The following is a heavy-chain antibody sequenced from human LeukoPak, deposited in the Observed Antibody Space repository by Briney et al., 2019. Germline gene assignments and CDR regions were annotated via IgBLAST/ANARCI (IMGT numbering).Heavy chain of an antibody. J-gene: IGHJ4*02. CDR2: ISWDGGST. V-gene: IGHV3-43D*03. D-gene: IGHD3-22*01. Sequence: GGSLRLSSAASGFTFDDYAMHWVRQAPGKGLEWVSLISWDGGSTYYADSVKGRFTISRDNSKNSLYLQMNSLGAEDTALYYCAKGAGDSSGYWDYWGQGPLVTVSS. CDR1: GFTFDDYA. CDR3: AKGAGDSSGYWDY.